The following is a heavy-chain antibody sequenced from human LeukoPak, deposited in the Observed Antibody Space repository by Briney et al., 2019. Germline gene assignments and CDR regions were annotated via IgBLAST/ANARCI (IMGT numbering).Heavy chain of an antibody. J-gene: IGHJ4*02. CDR3: ARGRQLGIRSFDY. V-gene: IGHV4-34*01. Sequence: SETLSLTCAVYGGSFSGYYWSWIRQPPGKGLEWIGEINHSGSINYNPSLKSRVTISVDTSKNQFSLKLSPVTAADTAVYYCARGRQLGIRSFDYWGQGTLVTVSS. D-gene: IGHD7-27*01. CDR1: GGSFSGYY. CDR2: INHSGSI.